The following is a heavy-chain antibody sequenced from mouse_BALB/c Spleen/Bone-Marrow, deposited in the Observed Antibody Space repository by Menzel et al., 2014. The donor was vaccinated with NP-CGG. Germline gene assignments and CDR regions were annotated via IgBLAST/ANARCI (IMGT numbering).Heavy chain of an antibody. V-gene: IGHV5-6-4*01. J-gene: IGHJ4*01. CDR3: TRDLYDGYSYYAMDY. CDR2: ISSVGIYT. CDR1: GFTFSSYT. Sequence: EVKLMESGGGLVKPGGSLKLSCAASGFTFSSYTMSWVRQTPEKRLEWVATISSVGIYTYYPDSVKGRFTISRDNAKNTLYLQMSSLKSEDTAMYYCTRDLYDGYSYYAMDYWGQGTSVTASS. D-gene: IGHD2-3*01.